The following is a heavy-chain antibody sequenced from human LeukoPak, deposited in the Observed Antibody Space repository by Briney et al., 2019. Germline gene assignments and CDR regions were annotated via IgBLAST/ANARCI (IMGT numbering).Heavy chain of an antibody. J-gene: IGHJ4*02. Sequence: SETLSLTCTVPGGSISSSSYYWGWIRQPPGKGLEWIGSIYYSGSTYYNPSLKSRVTISVDTSKNQFSLKLSSVTAADTAVYYCALGNIVVVPAGGYYFDYWGQGTLVTVSS. CDR3: ALGNIVVVPAGGYYFDY. D-gene: IGHD2-2*01. CDR1: GGSISSSSYY. V-gene: IGHV4-39*01. CDR2: IYYSGST.